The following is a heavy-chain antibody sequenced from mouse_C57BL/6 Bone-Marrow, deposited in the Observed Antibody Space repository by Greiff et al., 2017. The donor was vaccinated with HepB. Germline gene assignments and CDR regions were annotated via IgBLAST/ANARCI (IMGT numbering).Heavy chain of an antibody. D-gene: IGHD1-1*01. V-gene: IGHV1-15*01. J-gene: IGHJ4*01. CDR3: TSGVVAPYYYAMDY. CDR2: IDPETGGT. Sequence: QVQLKESGAELVRPGASVTLSCKASGYTFTDYEMHWVKQTPVHGLEWIGAIDPETGGTAYNQKFKGKAILTADKSSSTAYMELRSLTSEDSAVYYCTSGVVAPYYYAMDYWGQGTSVTVSS. CDR1: GYTFTDYE.